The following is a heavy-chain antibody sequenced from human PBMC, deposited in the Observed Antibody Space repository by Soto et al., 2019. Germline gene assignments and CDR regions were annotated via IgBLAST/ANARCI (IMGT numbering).Heavy chain of an antibody. CDR2: FTNYGAT. CDR3: AREFASGSPNYDY. Sequence: EVQLLESAGGLVQPGGSLRLSCAASGFTFSSYAMSWVRQAPGKGLEWVSTFTNYGATYYADSVKGRFTTSRDNSKNTLYLQMNSLRAEDTAVYYCAREFASGSPNYDYWGLGTLVTVSS. J-gene: IGHJ4*02. D-gene: IGHD3-10*01. CDR1: GFTFSSYA. V-gene: IGHV3-23*01.